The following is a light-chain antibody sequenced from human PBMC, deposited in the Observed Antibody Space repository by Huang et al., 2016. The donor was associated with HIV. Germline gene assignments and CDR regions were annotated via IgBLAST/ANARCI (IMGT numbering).Light chain of an antibody. CDR1: QSLLHSNGYNY. CDR3: MQSLQTPPYT. J-gene: IGKJ2*01. V-gene: IGKV2-28*01. Sequence: DIVMTQSPLSLSVTPGEPASISCRSSQSLLHSNGYNYLDWYLQKPGQSPQLLIYLGSNRASGGPDRFSGSGSGADFTLKISRVEAEDVGVYYCMQSLQTPPYTFGQGTKLEIK. CDR2: LGS.